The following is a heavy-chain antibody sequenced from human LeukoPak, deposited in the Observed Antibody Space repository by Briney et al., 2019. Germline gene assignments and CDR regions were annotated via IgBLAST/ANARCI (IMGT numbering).Heavy chain of an antibody. Sequence: GGSLRLSCAASGFTFSSYEMNWVRQAPGKGLEWVSYISSSGSTIYYADSVKSRFTISRDNAKNSLYLQMNSLRAEDTAVYYCARVRIAARIFDYWGQGTLVTVSS. CDR1: GFTFSSYE. J-gene: IGHJ4*02. V-gene: IGHV3-48*03. CDR2: ISSSGSTI. D-gene: IGHD6-6*01. CDR3: ARVRIAARIFDY.